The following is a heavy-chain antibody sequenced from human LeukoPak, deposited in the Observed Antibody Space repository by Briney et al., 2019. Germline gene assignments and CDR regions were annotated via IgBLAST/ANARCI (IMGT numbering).Heavy chain of an antibody. CDR1: GGSFSGYY. CDR3: ARGVLVVKANALDI. D-gene: IGHD3-22*01. J-gene: IGHJ3*02. CDR2: INHSGST. V-gene: IGHV4-34*01. Sequence: SETLSLTCAVYGGSFSGYYWSWIRQPPGKGLEWIGEINHSGSTNYNPSLKSRVTISVDTSKNQFSLKLSSVTAADTAVYYCARGVLVVKANALDIWGQGTMVTVSS.